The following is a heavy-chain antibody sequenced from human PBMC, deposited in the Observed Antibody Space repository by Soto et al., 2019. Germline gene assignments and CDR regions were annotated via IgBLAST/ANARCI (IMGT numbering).Heavy chain of an antibody. V-gene: IGHV1-2*02. CDR1: GYPVTAYY. D-gene: IGHD3-3*01. CDR3: ARGGGVGVAGSAAFDM. CDR2: INPATGAA. J-gene: IGHJ3*02. Sequence: QLHLVQSGAVVKKPGASVTVSCSASGYPVTAYYMHWVRQAPGRGLEWMGGINPATGAAKYTQTFQGRVTMTRGTSTSTVFMELSGLTSGDPAVFYCARGGGVGVAGSAAFDMWGQGTLVTVSS.